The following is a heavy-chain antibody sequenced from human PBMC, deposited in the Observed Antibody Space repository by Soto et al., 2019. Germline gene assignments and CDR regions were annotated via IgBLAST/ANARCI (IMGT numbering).Heavy chain of an antibody. CDR2: ISAYNGNT. CDR3: AREAGYLSYYGMDV. CDR1: GYSLISSG. V-gene: IGHV1-18*01. J-gene: IGHJ6*02. D-gene: IGHD5-18*01. Sequence: GASVKVSCKASGYSLISSGISWVRQAPGQGLEWMGWISAYNGNTKYAQKFQGRVTMTTDTSTSTAYMELRSLRSDDTAMYYCAREAGYLSYYGMDVWGQGTTVTVSS.